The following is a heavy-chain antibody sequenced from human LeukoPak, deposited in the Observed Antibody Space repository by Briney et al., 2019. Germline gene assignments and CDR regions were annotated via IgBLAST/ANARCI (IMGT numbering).Heavy chain of an antibody. D-gene: IGHD4-23*01. Sequence: PSETLSLTCSVSGGSIDSYYWTWIRQPPGKGLEWIGRVYTSGKTYYNPSLKSRVTMSLDTSKNQISLRLGSVTAADTAVYYCARGYGGNAPNAFDIWGQGTMVTVSS. CDR3: ARGYGGNAPNAFDI. CDR2: VYTSGKT. V-gene: IGHV4-4*07. J-gene: IGHJ3*02. CDR1: GGSIDSYY.